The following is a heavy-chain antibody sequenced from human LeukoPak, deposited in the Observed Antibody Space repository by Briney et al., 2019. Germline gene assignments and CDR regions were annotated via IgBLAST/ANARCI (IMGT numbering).Heavy chain of an antibody. D-gene: IGHD5-24*01. V-gene: IGHV4-39*07. CDR1: GGSISSSSYY. CDR3: ARVIRDGYTDKPSSFDY. J-gene: IGHJ4*02. Sequence: SETLSLTCTVSGGSISSSSYYWGWIRLPPGKGLEWIGSIYYSGSTYYNPSLKSRVTISVDTSKNQFSLKLSSVTAADTAVYYCARVIRDGYTDKPSSFDYWGQGTLVTVSS. CDR2: IYYSGST.